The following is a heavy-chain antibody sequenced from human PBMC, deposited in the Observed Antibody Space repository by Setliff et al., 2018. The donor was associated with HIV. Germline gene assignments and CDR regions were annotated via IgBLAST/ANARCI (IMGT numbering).Heavy chain of an antibody. J-gene: IGHJ4*02. CDR3: ARDRWFSNNWYSDY. Sequence: ASVKVTCKASGYTFTSYDISWVRQAPGQGLEWMGWISAYNGNTNYAQKLQGRVTMTTDTSTSTAYMELRSLRPEDTAMYYCARDRWFSNNWYSDYWGQGTLVTVSS. V-gene: IGHV1-18*01. D-gene: IGHD6-13*01. CDR1: GYTFTSYD. CDR2: ISAYNGNT.